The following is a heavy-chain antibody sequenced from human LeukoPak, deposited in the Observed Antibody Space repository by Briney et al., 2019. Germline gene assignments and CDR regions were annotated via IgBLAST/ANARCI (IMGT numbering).Heavy chain of an antibody. CDR2: INPNSGGT. J-gene: IGHJ5*02. V-gene: IGHV1-2*04. Sequence: ASVKVSCKASGYTFTGYYMHWVRQAPGQGLEWMGWINPNSGGTNYAQKFQGWVTMTRDTSISTAYMELSSLRSEDTAVYYCARAPIGGYCSSTSCPKNWFDPWGQGTLVTVSS. CDR3: ARAPIGGYCSSTSCPKNWFDP. CDR1: GYTFTGYY. D-gene: IGHD2-2*01.